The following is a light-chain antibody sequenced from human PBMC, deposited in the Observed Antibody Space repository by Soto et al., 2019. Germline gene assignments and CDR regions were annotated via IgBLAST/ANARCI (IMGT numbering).Light chain of an antibody. CDR2: DVN. CDR3: SSYTGSSTFV. Sequence: QSALTQPASVSGSPGQSITISCTGTSSDVGGYDYVSWYQQLPGKAPKLLIYDVNNRPSGVSHRFSGSKSGNTASLTISVLQAEDEADYYCSSYTGSSTFVFGTGTKLTVL. V-gene: IGLV2-14*01. CDR1: SSDVGGYDY. J-gene: IGLJ1*01.